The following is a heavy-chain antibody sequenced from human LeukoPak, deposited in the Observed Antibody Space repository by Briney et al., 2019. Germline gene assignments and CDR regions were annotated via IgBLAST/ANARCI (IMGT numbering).Heavy chain of an antibody. Sequence: GGSLRLSCAASGFTFSSYEMNWVRQAPGKGLEWVSYISSSGSTIYYADSVKGRFTISRDNAKNSLYLQMNSLRAEDTAVYYCAELGITMIGGIWGKGTTATISS. D-gene: IGHD3-10*02. CDR3: AELGITMIGGI. CDR2: ISSSGSTI. J-gene: IGHJ6*04. V-gene: IGHV3-48*03. CDR1: GFTFSSYE.